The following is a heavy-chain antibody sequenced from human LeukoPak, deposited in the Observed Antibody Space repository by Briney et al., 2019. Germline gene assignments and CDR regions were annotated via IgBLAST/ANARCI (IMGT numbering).Heavy chain of an antibody. CDR3: ATYYYDSSGYYYYDY. D-gene: IGHD3-22*01. V-gene: IGHV4-59*08. CDR2: IYYSGST. CDR1: GGSISSYY. J-gene: IGHJ4*02. Sequence: SETLSLTCTVSGGSISSYYWGWIRQPPGKGLEWIGYIYYSGSTNYNPSLKSRVTISVDTSKNQFSLKLSSVTAADTAVYYCATYYYDSSGYYYYDYWGQGTLVTVSS.